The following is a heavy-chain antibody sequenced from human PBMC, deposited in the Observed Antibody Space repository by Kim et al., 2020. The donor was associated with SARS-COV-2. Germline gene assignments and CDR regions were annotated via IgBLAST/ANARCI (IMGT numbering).Heavy chain of an antibody. CDR3: ARVFAPQQLVPDY. CDR2: ISSSSSYT. CDR1: GFTFSDYY. V-gene: IGHV3-11*05. D-gene: IGHD6-13*01. Sequence: GGSLRLSCAASGFTFSDYYMSWIRQAPGKGLEWVSYISSSSSYTNYADSVKGRFTISRDNAKNSLYLQMNSLRAEDTAVYYCARVFAPQQLVPDYWGQGTLVTVSS. J-gene: IGHJ4*02.